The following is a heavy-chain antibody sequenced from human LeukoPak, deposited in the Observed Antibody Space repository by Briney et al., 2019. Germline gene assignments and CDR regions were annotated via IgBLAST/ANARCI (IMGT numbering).Heavy chain of an antibody. CDR2: LSDSGGTT. CDR1: GFTFSTSA. J-gene: IGHJ4*02. CDR3: VLHSSRWFYFDY. Sequence: GGSLRLSRAASGFTFSTSAMSWARQAPGKGLEWLSALSDSGGTTYSADSVRGRFTISRDNSKNTLYLQMNSLRAEDTAVYYCVLHSSRWFYFDYWGQGTLVTVSS. V-gene: IGHV3-23*01. D-gene: IGHD6-13*01.